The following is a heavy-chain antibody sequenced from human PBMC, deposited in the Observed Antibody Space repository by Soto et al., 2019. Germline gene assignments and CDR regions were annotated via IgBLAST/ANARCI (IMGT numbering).Heavy chain of an antibody. CDR3: ASIRGIAARSDY. Sequence: QVQLVESGGGLVKPGGSLRLSCTASGFTFSDFYMTWIRQTPGRGLGWVSYISSRGTNMFYADSVKGRFTISRDNANNSLYLQMNSLTAEDTAVYYCASIRGIAARSDYWGQGTLVTVSS. D-gene: IGHD2-15*01. CDR1: GFTFSDFY. V-gene: IGHV3-11*01. J-gene: IGHJ4*02. CDR2: ISSRGTNM.